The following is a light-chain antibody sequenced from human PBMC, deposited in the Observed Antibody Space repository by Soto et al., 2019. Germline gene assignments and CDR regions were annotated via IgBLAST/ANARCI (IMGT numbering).Light chain of an antibody. J-gene: IGLJ1*01. V-gene: IGLV2-14*01. CDR2: AVS. CDR1: NGDSGDCNF. CDR3: SSYTTTTNVRFV. Sequence: SSLAQPPSMSVPPGQSTTFSCSGTNGDSGDCNFVSWYQLPPGNAPSLFIYAVSARPSRISSRFSGSKSANTASLTISGLQAEDDAFYYCSSYTTTTNVRFVFGTGTKVTVL.